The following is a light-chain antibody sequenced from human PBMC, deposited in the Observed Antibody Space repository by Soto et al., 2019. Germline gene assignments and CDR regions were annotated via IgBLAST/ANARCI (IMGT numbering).Light chain of an antibody. Sequence: QSVLTQPPSVSGVPGQRVTISCTWNNSNLGAGYDVHWYQQLPGAAPKLVVFGNRNRPSGVPERFSGSKSGTSASLAITGLQAEDEADYYCQAYDYSLTAFVFGGGTQLTVL. J-gene: IGLJ3*02. CDR1: NSNLGAGYD. V-gene: IGLV1-40*01. CDR2: GNR. CDR3: QAYDYSLTAFV.